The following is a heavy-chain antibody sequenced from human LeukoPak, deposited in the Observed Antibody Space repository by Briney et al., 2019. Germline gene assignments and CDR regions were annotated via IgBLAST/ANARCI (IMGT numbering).Heavy chain of an antibody. CDR2: IYDTGST. J-gene: IGHJ4*02. Sequence: SETLSLTCAVSGGSISSTNWWNWVRQPPGKGLEWIGEIYDTGSTNYNPSLQSRVTISVDKSKNHFSLKLSSVTAADTAVYYCARVVGATYYFDYWGQGALVTVSS. V-gene: IGHV4-4*02. CDR3: ARVVGATYYFDY. D-gene: IGHD1-26*01. CDR1: GGSISSTNW.